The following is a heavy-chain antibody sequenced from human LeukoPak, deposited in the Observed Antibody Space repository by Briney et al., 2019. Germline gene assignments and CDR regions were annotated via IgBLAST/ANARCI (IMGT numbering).Heavy chain of an antibody. CDR1: GGSISSYY. V-gene: IGHV4-4*07. CDR2: IYTSGGT. CDR3: ARGSVATTPYYYYYYMDV. J-gene: IGHJ6*03. D-gene: IGHD1-26*01. Sequence: SETLSLTCTVSGGSISSYYWSWIRQPAGKGLEWIGRIYTSGGTNYNPSLKSRVTISGDKSKNQFSLKLSSATAADTAVYYCARGSVATTPYYYYYYMDVWGKGTTVTVSS.